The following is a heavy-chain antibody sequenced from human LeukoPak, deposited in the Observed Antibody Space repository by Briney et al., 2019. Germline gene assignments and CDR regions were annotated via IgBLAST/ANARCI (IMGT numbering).Heavy chain of an antibody. J-gene: IGHJ6*03. V-gene: IGHV4-38-2*02. CDR3: ARDTYHYYYMDV. CDR1: GYSISSGYY. CDR2: IYHSGST. Sequence: SETLSLTCTVSGYSISSGYYWGWIRQPPGKGLEWIGSIYHSGSTYYNPSLKSRVTISVDTSKNQFSLKLSSVTAADTAVYYCARDTYHYYYMDVWGKGTTVTISS.